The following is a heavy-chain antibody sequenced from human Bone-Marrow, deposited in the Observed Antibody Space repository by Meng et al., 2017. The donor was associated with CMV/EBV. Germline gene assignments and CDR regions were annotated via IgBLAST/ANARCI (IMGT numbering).Heavy chain of an antibody. Sequence: GPTLVKPTQTLTLTCTFSGFSLSTSGVGVGWIRQPPGKALEWLALIYWNDDKRYSPSLKSRLTITKDTSKNQVVLTMTNMDPVDTATYYCAHWTYYYDSSGYYYWGQGTLVTVSS. V-gene: IGHV2-5*01. CDR2: IYWNDDK. D-gene: IGHD3-22*01. CDR1: GFSLSTSGVG. J-gene: IGHJ4*02. CDR3: AHWTYYYDSSGYYY.